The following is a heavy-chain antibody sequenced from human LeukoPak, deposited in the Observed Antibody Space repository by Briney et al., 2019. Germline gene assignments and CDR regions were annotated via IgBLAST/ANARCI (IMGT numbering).Heavy chain of an antibody. CDR3: ARHSTVVGMGWFDP. J-gene: IGHJ5*02. CDR2: IYYSGST. CDR1: GGSISSSSYY. D-gene: IGHD2-21*01. Sequence: ASETLSLTCTVSGGSISSSSYYWDWIRQPPGKGLEWIGNIYYSGSTYYNPSLKSRVTISVDTSKNQFSLKLSSVNAADTAVYYCARHSTVVGMGWFDPWGQGTLVTVSS. V-gene: IGHV4-39*01.